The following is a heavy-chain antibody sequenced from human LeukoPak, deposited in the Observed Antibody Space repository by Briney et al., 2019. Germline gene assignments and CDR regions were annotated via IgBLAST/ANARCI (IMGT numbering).Heavy chain of an antibody. D-gene: IGHD3-16*01. CDR3: AKRVLTFLDY. CDR1: GFTFRSYG. V-gene: IGHV3-30*18. J-gene: IGHJ4*02. CDR2: ISYDGSNK. Sequence: GGSLRLSCAASGFTFRSYGMHWVRQAPGKGLEWVAVISYDGSNKYFADSVKGRFTISRDNSKNTLYLQMNSLRPEDTAVYCCAKRVLTFLDYWGQGTLVTVSS.